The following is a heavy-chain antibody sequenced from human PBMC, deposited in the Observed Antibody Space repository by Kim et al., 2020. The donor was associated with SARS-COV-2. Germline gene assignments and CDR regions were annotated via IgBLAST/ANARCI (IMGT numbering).Heavy chain of an antibody. J-gene: IGHJ4*02. Sequence: GGSLRLSCAASGFTFDDYAMHWVRQAPGKGLEWVSGISWNSGSIGYADSVKGRFTISRDNAKNSLYLQMNSLRAEDTALYYCAKDTLGDYTFYYWGQG. V-gene: IGHV3-9*01. CDR2: ISWNSGSI. CDR1: GFTFDDYA. D-gene: IGHD4-4*01. CDR3: AKDTLGDYTFYY.